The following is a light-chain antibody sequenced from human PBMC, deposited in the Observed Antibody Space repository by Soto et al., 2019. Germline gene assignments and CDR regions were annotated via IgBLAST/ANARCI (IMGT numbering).Light chain of an antibody. CDR1: SCDIGAGYD. V-gene: IGLV1-40*01. Sequence: QYVLTQPPSVSGAPGQRVTISCTGSSCDIGAGYDVHWYQQLPGTAPKLLIYGNSNRPSGVPDRFSGSKSGTSASLAITGLQAEDEADYYCQSYDSSLSVHVVFGGGTKLTAL. CDR2: GNS. CDR3: QSYDSSLSVHVV. J-gene: IGLJ2*01.